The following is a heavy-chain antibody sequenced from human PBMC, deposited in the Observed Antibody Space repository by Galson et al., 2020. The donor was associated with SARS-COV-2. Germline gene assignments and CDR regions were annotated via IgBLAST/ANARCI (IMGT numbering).Heavy chain of an antibody. Sequence: GGSLRLSCAASGFTVSSNYMSWVRQAPGKGLEWVSVIYSGGSTYYADSVKGRFTISRDNSKNTLYLQMNSLRAEDTAVYYCARDNTYSSSWYSNWYFDLWVCGTLVTVSS. CDR1: GFTVSSNY. J-gene: IGHJ2*01. CDR2: IYSGGST. CDR3: ARDNTYSSSWYSNWYFDL. D-gene: IGHD6-13*01. V-gene: IGHV3-53*01.